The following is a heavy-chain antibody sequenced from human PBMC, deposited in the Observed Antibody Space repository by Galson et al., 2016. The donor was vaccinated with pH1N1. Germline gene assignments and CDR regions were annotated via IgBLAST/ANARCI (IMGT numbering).Heavy chain of an antibody. V-gene: IGHV1-46*01. Sequence: SVKVSCKASGYSFTDYHVHWIRQAPGQGLEWMAIIKPTGGDTTYAQNFQGRVFVTRDTSTSTVYMEVTSLRSEDTAVYYCARAPYSNYHYYYFDFWGQGTLVTVSS. J-gene: IGHJ4*02. D-gene: IGHD4-11*01. CDR2: IKPTGGDT. CDR1: GYSFTDYH. CDR3: ARAPYSNYHYYYFDF.